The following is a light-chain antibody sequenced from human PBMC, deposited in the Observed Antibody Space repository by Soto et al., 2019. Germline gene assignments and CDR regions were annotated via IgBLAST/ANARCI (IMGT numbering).Light chain of an antibody. V-gene: IGLV1-40*01. CDR3: QSYDRSLSGSV. Sequence: SVLTQPPSVSGAPGQGVTISCTGSSSNIGAGYHVHWYQQLPGTAPKLLIFANNNRPSGVPDRFSASKSDTSASLAITGLQAEDEADYYCQSYDRSLSGSVFGTGTKVTVL. J-gene: IGLJ1*01. CDR1: SSNIGAGYH. CDR2: ANN.